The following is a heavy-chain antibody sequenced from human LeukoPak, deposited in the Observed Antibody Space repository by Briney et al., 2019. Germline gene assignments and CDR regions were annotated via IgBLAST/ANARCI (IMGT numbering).Heavy chain of an antibody. J-gene: IGHJ4*02. CDR1: GFTFSSYW. Sequence: GGSLRLSCAASGFTFSSYWMHWVRQGPGKGLVWVSRINSDGSSTNYADSVKGRFTISRDNAKNTLYLQMNSLRAEDTAVYYCARVTAVAGTSVGVDAWGQGILVTVS. CDR2: INSDGSST. V-gene: IGHV3-74*01. CDR3: ARVTAVAGTSVGVDA. D-gene: IGHD6-19*01.